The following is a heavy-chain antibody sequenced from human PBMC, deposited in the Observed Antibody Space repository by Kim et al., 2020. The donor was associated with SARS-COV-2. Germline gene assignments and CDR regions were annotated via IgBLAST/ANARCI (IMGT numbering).Heavy chain of an antibody. J-gene: IGHJ4*02. Sequence: SFQGHVTISADKSISTAYLQWSSLKASDTAMYYCARHPDYYDSSGYGFDYWGQGTLVTVSS. CDR3: ARHPDYYDSSGYGFDY. D-gene: IGHD3-22*01. V-gene: IGHV5-10-1*01.